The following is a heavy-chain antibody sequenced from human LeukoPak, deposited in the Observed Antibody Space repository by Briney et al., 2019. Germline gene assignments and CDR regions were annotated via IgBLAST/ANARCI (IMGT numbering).Heavy chain of an antibody. CDR3: ARGSSSWSFFGY. J-gene: IGHJ4*02. D-gene: IGHD6-13*01. CDR1: GYTFTSYG. CDR2: ISAYNGNT. V-gene: IGHV1-18*01. Sequence: ASVKVSCKAFGYTFTSYGISWVRQAPGQGLEWMGWISAYNGNTNYAQKLQGRVTMTTDTSTSTAYMELRSPRSDDTAVYYCARGSSSWSFFGYWGQGTLVTVSS.